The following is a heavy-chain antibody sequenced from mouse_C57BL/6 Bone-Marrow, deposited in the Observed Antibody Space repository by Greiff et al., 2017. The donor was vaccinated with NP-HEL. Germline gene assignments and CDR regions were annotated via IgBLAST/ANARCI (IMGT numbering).Heavy chain of an antibody. V-gene: IGHV1-81*01. J-gene: IGHJ1*03. D-gene: IGHD2-3*01. CDR1: GYTFTSYG. Sequence: QVQLKQSGAELARPGASVKLSCKASGYTFTSYGISWVKQRTGQGLEWIGEIYPRSGNTYYNEKFKGKATLTADKSSSTAYMELRSLTSEDSAVYFCARFGYYAYFDVWGTGTTVTVSS. CDR2: IYPRSGNT. CDR3: ARFGYYAYFDV.